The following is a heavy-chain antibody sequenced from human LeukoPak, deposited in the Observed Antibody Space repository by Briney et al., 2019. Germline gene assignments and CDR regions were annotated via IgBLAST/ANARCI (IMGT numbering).Heavy chain of an antibody. D-gene: IGHD3-10*01. CDR1: GYTFTGYY. Sequence: ASVKVSCKASGYTFTGYYMHWVRQAPGQGLEWMGWINPNSGGTNYAQKFRGRVTMTRDTSISTAYMELSRLRSDDTAVYYCARDTMVRGVIFWFDPWGQGTLVTVSS. J-gene: IGHJ5*02. V-gene: IGHV1-2*02. CDR2: INPNSGGT. CDR3: ARDTMVRGVIFWFDP.